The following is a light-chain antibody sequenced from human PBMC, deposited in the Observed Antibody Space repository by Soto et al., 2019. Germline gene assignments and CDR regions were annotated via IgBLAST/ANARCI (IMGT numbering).Light chain of an antibody. CDR2: KAS. CDR3: QQYNSYSQT. CDR1: QSISSW. Sequence: DIQMTQSPSTLSASVGDRVTITFRASQSISSWLAWYQQKPGKAPKLLIYKASSLESGVPSRFSGSGSGTEFTLTISSLQPDDFATYDCQQYNSYSQTFGQGTKVDIK. J-gene: IGKJ1*01. V-gene: IGKV1-5*03.